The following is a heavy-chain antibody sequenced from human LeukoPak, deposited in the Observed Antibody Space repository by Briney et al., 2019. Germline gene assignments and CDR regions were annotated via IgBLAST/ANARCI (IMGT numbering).Heavy chain of an antibody. V-gene: IGHV3-23*01. CDR3: IRDLFDDYSLDY. CDR2: ISGSGGST. D-gene: IGHD3-16*01. Sequence: GGSLRLSCAASGFTFGSYTMNWVRQAPGKGLEWVSAISGSGGSTYYADSVKGRFTISRDNSRNSLYLQMNSLRAEDTAVYYCIRDLFDDYSLDYWGQGALVTVSS. J-gene: IGHJ4*02. CDR1: GFTFGSYT.